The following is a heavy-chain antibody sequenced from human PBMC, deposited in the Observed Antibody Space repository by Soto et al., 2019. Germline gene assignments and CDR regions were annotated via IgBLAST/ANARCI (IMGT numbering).Heavy chain of an antibody. D-gene: IGHD6-6*01. CDR3: AKDRTIASRTFDS. V-gene: IGHV3-23*01. CDR1: GFTFSDHG. Sequence: LRLSCTASGFTFSDHGMHWVRQAPGKGLEWVASISGSVGSTFYADSVKGRFTISRDNYLNTLDLQMNSLRAEDTAVYYCAKDRTIASRTFDSWGQGALVTVSS. CDR2: ISGSVGST. J-gene: IGHJ4*02.